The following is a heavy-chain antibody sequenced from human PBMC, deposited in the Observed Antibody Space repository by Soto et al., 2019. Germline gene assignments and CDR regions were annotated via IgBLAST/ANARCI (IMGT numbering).Heavy chain of an antibody. D-gene: IGHD4-4*01. CDR2: IIPIFGTA. J-gene: IGHJ3*02. CDR1: GGTFSSYA. CDR3: ARDLLDYSTPSGAFDI. V-gene: IGHV1-69*12. Sequence: QVQLVQSGAEVKKPGSSVKVSCKASGGTFSSYAISWVRQAPGQGLEWMGGIIPIFGTANYAQKFQGRVTITADESTSTAYLELSSLRSEDTAVYYCARDLLDYSTPSGAFDIWGQGTMVTVSS.